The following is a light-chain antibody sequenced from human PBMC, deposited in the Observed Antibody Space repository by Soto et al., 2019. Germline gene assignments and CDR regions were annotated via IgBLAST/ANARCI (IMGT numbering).Light chain of an antibody. J-gene: IGKJ1*01. V-gene: IGKV1-5*01. Sequence: DIHMTQSPSTLSASVGYIVTITCRASQNIDNLLAWYQQKPGQAPKVVIFDGSRLETGVPSRFSGSGSGTTFTLTISSLQPDDFTTYYCQQYNSFSPTFGPGGKVDIK. CDR3: QQYNSFSPT. CDR1: QNIDNL. CDR2: DGS.